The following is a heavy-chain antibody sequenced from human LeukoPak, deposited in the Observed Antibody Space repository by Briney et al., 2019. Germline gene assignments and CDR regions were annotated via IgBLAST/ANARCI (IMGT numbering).Heavy chain of an antibody. V-gene: IGHV4-34*01. D-gene: IGHD2-2*01. J-gene: IGHJ5*02. Sequence: SETLSLTCAVYGGSFSGYYWSWIRQPPGKGLEWIGEINHSGSTNYNPSLKSRVTISVDTSKNQFSLKLSPVTAADTAVYYCARGRRGANIVVVPAARGWFDPWGQGTLVTVSS. CDR2: INHSGST. CDR1: GGSFSGYY. CDR3: ARGRRGANIVVVPAARGWFDP.